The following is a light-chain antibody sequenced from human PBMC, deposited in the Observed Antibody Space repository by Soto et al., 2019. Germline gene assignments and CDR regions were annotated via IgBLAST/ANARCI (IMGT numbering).Light chain of an antibody. CDR2: DAS. CDR3: QHYGSSWT. V-gene: IGKV3-11*01. CDR1: QSVGTY. Sequence: EIVLTQSPATLSLSPGERAILSCRASQSVGTYLAWYQQKPGQAPRLLIYDASNRATGIPARFGGSGSGTDFTLTISRLEPEDFAVYYCQHYGSSWTFGQGTKVDI. J-gene: IGKJ1*01.